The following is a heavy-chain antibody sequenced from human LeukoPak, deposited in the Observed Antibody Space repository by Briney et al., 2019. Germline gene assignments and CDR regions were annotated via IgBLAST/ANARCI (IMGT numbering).Heavy chain of an antibody. CDR3: ARDLFSSGVQY. CDR1: GGSISSHY. D-gene: IGHD3-10*01. J-gene: IGHJ4*02. Sequence: PSETLSLTCTVSGGSISSHYWSWIRQPPGKGLEWNGYIYYSGGTNYNPSLKSRVTISVDTSKNQFSLKLSSVTAADTAVYYCARDLFSSGVQYGGQGTLVTVSS. CDR2: IYYSGGT. V-gene: IGHV4-59*11.